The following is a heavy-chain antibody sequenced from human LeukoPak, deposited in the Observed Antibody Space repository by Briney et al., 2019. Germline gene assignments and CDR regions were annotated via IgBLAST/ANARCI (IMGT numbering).Heavy chain of an antibody. J-gene: IGHJ4*02. V-gene: IGHV1-18*04. CDR2: ISAYNGNT. Sequence: ASVKVSCKASGYTFTGYYMHWVRQAPGQGLEWMGWISAYNGNTNYAQKLQGRVTMTTDTSTSTAYMELRSLRSDDTAVYYCAREGGNYYDSSGAGYWGQGTLVTVSS. CDR1: GYTFTGYY. CDR3: AREGGNYYDSSGAGY. D-gene: IGHD3-22*01.